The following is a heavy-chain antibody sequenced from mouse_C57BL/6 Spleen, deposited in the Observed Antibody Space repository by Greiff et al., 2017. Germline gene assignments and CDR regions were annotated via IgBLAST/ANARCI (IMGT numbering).Heavy chain of an antibody. D-gene: IGHD1-1*01. J-gene: IGHJ1*03. CDR1: GYTFTSYW. Sequence: QVQLQQPGAELVKPGASVKMSCKASGYTFTSYWITWVKQRPGQGLEWIGDMYPGSGSTNYNEKFKSKATLTVDTSSSTAYMQLSSLTSEDSAVYYCARNYGSTTRYFDVWGTGTTVTVSS. CDR3: ARNYGSTTRYFDV. CDR2: MYPGSGST. V-gene: IGHV1-55*01.